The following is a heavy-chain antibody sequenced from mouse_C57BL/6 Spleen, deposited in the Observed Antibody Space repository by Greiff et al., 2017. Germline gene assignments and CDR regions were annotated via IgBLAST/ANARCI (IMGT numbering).Heavy chain of an antibody. V-gene: IGHV1-82*01. J-gene: IGHJ2*01. CDR1: GYAFSSSW. CDR2: IYPGDGDT. Sequence: VQLQQSGPELVKPGASVKISCKASGYAFSSSWMNWVKQRPGKGLEWIGRIYPGDGDTNYNGKFKGKATLTADKSSSTAYMQLSSLTSEDAAVYFCARKDLSIYDGYYFDYGGQGTTLTVSS. CDR3: ARKDLSIYDGYYFDY. D-gene: IGHD2-3*01.